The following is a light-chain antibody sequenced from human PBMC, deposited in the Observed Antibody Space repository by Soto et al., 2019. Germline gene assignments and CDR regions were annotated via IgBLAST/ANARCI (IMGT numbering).Light chain of an antibody. J-gene: IGKJ1*01. CDR1: QSVSKY. CDR2: GAS. V-gene: IGKV3-20*01. Sequence: EIVLTQSPGTLALSPGEGATLSCRASQSVSKYLAWYQQKPGQAPRLLIYGASSRAPVIPDSGSSSGSGTDFTLTISILEHEDLAVYYCQQYGGSPHTFCQGTKVDI. CDR3: QQYGGSPHT.